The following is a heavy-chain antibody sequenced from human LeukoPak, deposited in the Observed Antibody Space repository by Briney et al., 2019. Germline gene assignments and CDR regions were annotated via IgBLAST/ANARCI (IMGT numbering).Heavy chain of an antibody. J-gene: IGHJ5*02. D-gene: IGHD6-19*01. V-gene: IGHV3-23*01. CDR2: IRPSGDNT. CDR1: GFTFSDYY. Sequence: GGSLRLSCAASGFTFSDYYMSWIRQAPGRGLEWVSSIRPSGDNTYYGDSVKGRFTISSDNSKNTVYLQMNNMRVDDTAVYYCARVAGWHWFDPWGQGTLVTVSS. CDR3: ARVAGWHWFDP.